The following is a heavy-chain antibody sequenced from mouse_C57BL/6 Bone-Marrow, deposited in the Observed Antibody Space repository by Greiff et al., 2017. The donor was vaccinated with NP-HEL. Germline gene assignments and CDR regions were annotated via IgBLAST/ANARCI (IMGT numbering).Heavy chain of an antibody. Sequence: VQLQQSGAELVRPGTSVKVSCKASGYAFTNYLIEWVKQRPGQGLEWIGVINPGSGGTNYNEKFKGKATLTADKSSSTAYMQLSSLTSEDSAVYFCARDLGRVPYYAMDYWGQGTSVTVSS. CDR3: ARDLGRVPYYAMDY. D-gene: IGHD4-1*01. CDR2: INPGSGGT. CDR1: GYAFTNYL. V-gene: IGHV1-54*01. J-gene: IGHJ4*01.